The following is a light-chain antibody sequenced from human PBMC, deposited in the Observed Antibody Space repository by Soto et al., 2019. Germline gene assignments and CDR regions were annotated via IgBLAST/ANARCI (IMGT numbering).Light chain of an antibody. J-gene: IGLJ1*01. CDR2: EVS. CDR1: SSDVGGYNY. Sequence: QSALTQPPSASGSPGQSVTISCTGTSSDVGGYNYVSWYQQHPGKAPKLMIYEVSKRPSGVPDRFSGSKSGNTASLTVSGXXXXXXXXXYCSSYAGSNAFVFGTGTKLTVL. CDR3: SSYAGSNAFV. V-gene: IGLV2-8*01.